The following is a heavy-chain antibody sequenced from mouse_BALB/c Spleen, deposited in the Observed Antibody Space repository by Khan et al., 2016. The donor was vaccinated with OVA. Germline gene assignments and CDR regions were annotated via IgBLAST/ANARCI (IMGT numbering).Heavy chain of an antibody. D-gene: IGHD4-1*01. J-gene: IGHJ3*01. CDR3: AMGRTY. CDR1: GYSITSDYA. V-gene: IGHV3-2*02. CDR2: ISYSGRT. Sequence: EVKLKESGPGLVKPSQSLSLTCTVTGYSITSDYAWNWIRQFPGNKLEWMGYISYSGRTSYNPSLKSRISVTRDTSKNQFFLQLNSVTTEDTATYYCAMGRTYWGQGTLVTVSA.